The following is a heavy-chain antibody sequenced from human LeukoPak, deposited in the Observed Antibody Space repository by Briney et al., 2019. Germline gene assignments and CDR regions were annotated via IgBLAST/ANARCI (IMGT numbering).Heavy chain of an antibody. Sequence: SETLSLTCTVSGGSISSYYWSWIRQPPGKGLEWIGYIYYSGSTNYNPSLKSRVTISVDTSKNRFSLKLSSVTAADTALYYCAKGTRYYYYYMDVWGKGTTVTIPS. CDR2: IYYSGST. J-gene: IGHJ6*03. CDR3: AKGTRYYYYYMDV. D-gene: IGHD1-1*01. V-gene: IGHV4-59*01. CDR1: GGSISSYY.